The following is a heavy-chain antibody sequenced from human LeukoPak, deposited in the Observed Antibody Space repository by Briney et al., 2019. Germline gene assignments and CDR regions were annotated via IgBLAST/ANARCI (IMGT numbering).Heavy chain of an antibody. J-gene: IGHJ4*02. D-gene: IGHD3-22*01. CDR3: ARGAYDITAYYKPESFDY. V-gene: IGHV3-21*01. CDR2: ISSSTSDI. Sequence: GGSLRLSCAASQFTFNTYSMNWVRQAPGKGLEWVSSISSSTSDIFYADSVKGRFTISRDNAKNSLYLQMNSLRADDTAVYYCARGAYDITAYYKPESFDYWGQGTLVTVSS. CDR1: QFTFNTYS.